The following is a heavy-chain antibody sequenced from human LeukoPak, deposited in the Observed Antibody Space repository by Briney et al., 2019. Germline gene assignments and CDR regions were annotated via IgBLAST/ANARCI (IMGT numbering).Heavy chain of an antibody. Sequence: GASVKVSCKASGYTFTGYYMHWVRQAPGQGLEWMGWINPNSGGTNYAQKFQGRVTMTRDTSISTAYMELSRLRSDDTAVYYCARAGYDFWSGSPFDYWGQGTLVTVSS. CDR1: GYTFTGYY. J-gene: IGHJ4*02. V-gene: IGHV1-2*02. CDR2: INPNSGGT. D-gene: IGHD3-3*01. CDR3: ARAGYDFWSGSPFDY.